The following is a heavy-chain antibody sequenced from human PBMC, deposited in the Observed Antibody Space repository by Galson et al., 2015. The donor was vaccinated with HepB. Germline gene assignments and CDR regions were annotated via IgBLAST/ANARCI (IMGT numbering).Heavy chain of an antibody. CDR2: ISGSGGST. J-gene: IGHJ4*02. Sequence: SLRLSCAVSGFTFSSYAMSWVRQAPGKGLEWVSTISGSGGSTYYADSVKGRFTISRDNSKNTLYLEMNSLRAEDTAVYYCAKGGCPNGVCPSDYWGQGTLVTVSS. CDR1: GFTFSSYA. D-gene: IGHD2-8*01. V-gene: IGHV3-23*01. CDR3: AKGGCPNGVCPSDY.